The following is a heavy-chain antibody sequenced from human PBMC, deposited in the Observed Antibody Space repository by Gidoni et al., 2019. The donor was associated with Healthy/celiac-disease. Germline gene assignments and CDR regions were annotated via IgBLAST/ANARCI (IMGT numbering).Heavy chain of an antibody. Sequence: EVQLVESGGGLVKPGGSLRLSCAASGFTFSSYWMSWVRQAPGKGLEWVANIKQDGSEKYYVDSVKGRFTISRDNAKNSLYLQMNSLRAEDTAVYYCARVGWWGFWSGYSFDYWGQGTLVTVSS. J-gene: IGHJ4*02. D-gene: IGHD3-3*01. V-gene: IGHV3-7*03. CDR2: IKQDGSEK. CDR3: ARVGWWGFWSGYSFDY. CDR1: GFTFSSYW.